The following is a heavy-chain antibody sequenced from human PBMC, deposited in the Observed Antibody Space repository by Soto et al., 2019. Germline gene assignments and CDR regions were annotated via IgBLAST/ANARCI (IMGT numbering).Heavy chain of an antibody. Sequence: EASVKVSCKASGYTFTGYYMHWVRQAPGQGLEWMGWINPNSGGTNYAQKFQGWVTMTRDTSISTAYMELSRLRSDDTAVYYCARELPLDYDILTGYIGVYFDYWGQGTLVTVSS. CDR1: GYTFTGYY. D-gene: IGHD3-9*01. V-gene: IGHV1-2*04. CDR2: INPNSGGT. CDR3: ARELPLDYDILTGYIGVYFDY. J-gene: IGHJ4*02.